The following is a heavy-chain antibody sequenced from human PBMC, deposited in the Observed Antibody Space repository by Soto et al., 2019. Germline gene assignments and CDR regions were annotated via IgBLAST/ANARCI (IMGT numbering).Heavy chain of an antibody. Sequence: SETLSLTCTVSGGSISSGEYYWTWIRQPPGKGLEWIGYISYSGSTHYSPSLKSRVSITVDTSKNQFSLKLSSVTAADTAVYYCARVPDYWSQGTLVTVSS. V-gene: IGHV4-30-4*01. J-gene: IGHJ4*02. CDR3: ARVPDY. CDR1: GGSISSGEYY. CDR2: ISYSGST.